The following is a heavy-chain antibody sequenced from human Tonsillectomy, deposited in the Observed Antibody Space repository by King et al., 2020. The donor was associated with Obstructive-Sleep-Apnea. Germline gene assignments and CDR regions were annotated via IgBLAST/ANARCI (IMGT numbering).Heavy chain of an antibody. V-gene: IGHV3-9*01. CDR1: GFTCDDYA. Sequence: VQLVESGGGLVQPGRSLRLSCAASGFTCDDYAMHWVRQAPGKGLEWVSGISWNSGSTGYADSVKGRFTISRDSAKNSLYLQMSILTAEDTAFYYCVKDKNSGWYVDYFDYWGRGTLVTVSS. CDR2: ISWNSGST. D-gene: IGHD6-19*01. J-gene: IGHJ4*02. CDR3: VKDKNSGWYVDYFDY.